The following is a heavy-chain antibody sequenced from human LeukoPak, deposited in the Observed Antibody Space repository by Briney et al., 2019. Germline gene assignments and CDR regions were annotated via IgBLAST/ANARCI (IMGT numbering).Heavy chain of an antibody. D-gene: IGHD2-21*02. CDR2: IKGGGGDP. V-gene: IGHV3-23*01. CDR3: AQGGHDFNPFYY. J-gene: IGHJ4*02. CDR1: GFTFDDYA. Sequence: PGRSLRLSCAASGFTFDDYAMHWVRQAPGKGLEWVSGIKGGGGDPFYADSVRGRFTISRDKSKNTMYLSLSSLRAEDTAVYFCAQGGHDFNPFYYWGQGTLVTVSS.